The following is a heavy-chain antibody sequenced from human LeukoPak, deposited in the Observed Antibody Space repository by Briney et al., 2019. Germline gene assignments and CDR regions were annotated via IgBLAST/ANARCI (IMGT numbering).Heavy chain of an antibody. Sequence: PSETLSLTCAVYGGSFSGYYWSWIRQPPGKGLEWIGEINHSGSTNYNPSLKSRVTISVDTSKNQSSLKLSSVTAADTAVYYCAREAKDSSGWYVRWCDPWGQGTLVAVSS. J-gene: IGHJ5*02. CDR1: GGSFSGYY. V-gene: IGHV4-34*01. CDR3: AREAKDSSGWYVRWCDP. D-gene: IGHD6-19*01. CDR2: INHSGST.